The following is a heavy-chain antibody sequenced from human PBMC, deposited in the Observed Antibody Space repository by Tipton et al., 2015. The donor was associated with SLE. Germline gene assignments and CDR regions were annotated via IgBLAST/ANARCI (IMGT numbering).Heavy chain of an antibody. V-gene: IGHV4-31*03. D-gene: IGHD4/OR15-4a*01. J-gene: IGHJ5*02. Sequence: TLSLTCTVSGGSISSGGYYWSWIRQHPGKGLEWIGYIYYSGSTYYNPSLKSRVTISVDTSKNQFSLKLSSVTAADTAVYYCARHARGYGGNPRSWFDPWGQGTLVTVSS. CDR3: ARHARGYGGNPRSWFDP. CDR1: GGSISSGGYY. CDR2: IYYSGST.